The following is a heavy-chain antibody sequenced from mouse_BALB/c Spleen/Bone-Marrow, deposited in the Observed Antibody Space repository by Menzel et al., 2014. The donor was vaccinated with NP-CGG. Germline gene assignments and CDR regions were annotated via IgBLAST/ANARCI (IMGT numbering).Heavy chain of an antibody. V-gene: IGHV5-12-1*01. J-gene: IGHJ3*02. D-gene: IGHD1-1*01. CDR3: ARQILRGFGY. CDR2: ISSGGGST. CDR1: GFAFSSYD. Sequence: EVMLVESGGGLVKPGGSPKLSCAASGFAFSSYDMSWVRQTPEKRLEWVAYISSGGGSTYYADTVKGRFTISRDNAKNTLYLQMSSLKSEDTAMYYCARQILRGFGYWGQGTPVTVSA.